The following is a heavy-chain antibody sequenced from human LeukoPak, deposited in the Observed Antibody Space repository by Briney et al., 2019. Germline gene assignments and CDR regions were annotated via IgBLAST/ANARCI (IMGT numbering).Heavy chain of an antibody. V-gene: IGHV3-33*08. CDR3: ARDLAMYYYDSSGCLDY. Sequence: GGSLRLSCAASGFTFSSYAMTWVRQAPGKGLEWVAVIWYDGSNKYYADSVKGRFTISRDNSKNTLYLQMSSLRAEDTAVYYCARDLAMYYYDSSGCLDYWGQGTLVTVSS. CDR2: IWYDGSNK. J-gene: IGHJ4*02. D-gene: IGHD3-22*01. CDR1: GFTFSSYA.